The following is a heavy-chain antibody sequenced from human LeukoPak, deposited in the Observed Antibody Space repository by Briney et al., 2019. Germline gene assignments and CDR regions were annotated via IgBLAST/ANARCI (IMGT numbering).Heavy chain of an antibody. CDR2: IYPSGNT. V-gene: IGHV4-39*01. J-gene: IGHJ4*02. Sequence: SETLSLTCIVSGASISSNNYYWGWVRQPPGKGLEWIGNIYPSGNTYYNASLKSRVTIYIDTSKNQFSLNLSSVTAADTAVYYCAKSGGSGLIDYWGQGTLVTVSS. D-gene: IGHD1-26*01. CDR3: AKSGGSGLIDY. CDR1: GASISSNNYY.